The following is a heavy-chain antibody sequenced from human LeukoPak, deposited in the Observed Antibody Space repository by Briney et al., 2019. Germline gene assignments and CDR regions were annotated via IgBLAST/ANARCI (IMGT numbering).Heavy chain of an antibody. J-gene: IGHJ5*02. CDR2: INHSGST. Sequence: PSETLSLTCAVYGGSFSGYYWSWIRQPPGKGLEWIAEINHSGSTNYNPSLKSRVTISVDTSKNQFSLRLSSVTAADTAVYYCARGAGTFRFDPWGQGTLVTVSS. CDR1: GGSFSGYY. V-gene: IGHV4-34*01. CDR3: ARGAGTFRFDP. D-gene: IGHD6-13*01.